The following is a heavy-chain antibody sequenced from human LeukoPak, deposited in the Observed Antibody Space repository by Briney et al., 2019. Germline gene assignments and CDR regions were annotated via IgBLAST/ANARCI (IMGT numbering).Heavy chain of an antibody. J-gene: IGHJ5*02. Sequence: GGSLRLSCAGSGFTFNSYAMTWVRQAPGKGLKWVSGISGSGGTTYYADSEKGRFTISRDNSNNTLYLQMNSMRVEDTAVYFCAKGVVDYYDSSGYYPSDLWGQGTLVTVSS. D-gene: IGHD3-22*01. CDR1: GFTFNSYA. CDR3: AKGVVDYYDSSGYYPSDL. V-gene: IGHV3-23*01. CDR2: ISGSGGTT.